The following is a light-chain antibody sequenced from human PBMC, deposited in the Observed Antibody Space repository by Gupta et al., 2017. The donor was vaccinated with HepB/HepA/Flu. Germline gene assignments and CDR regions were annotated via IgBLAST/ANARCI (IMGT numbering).Light chain of an antibody. J-gene: IGKJ3*01. Sequence: DIVMTQSPLSLPVTPGEPACISCRSSQSLLHSNGYNYLDWDLQKAGQSPQLLIYLGSNRASGVPDRLSGSGSGTDFTLKISRVAAEDVGVYYCMQALQPTFGPGKVDIK. CDR2: LGS. CDR1: QSLLHSNGYNY. CDR3: MQALQPT. V-gene: IGKV2-28*01.